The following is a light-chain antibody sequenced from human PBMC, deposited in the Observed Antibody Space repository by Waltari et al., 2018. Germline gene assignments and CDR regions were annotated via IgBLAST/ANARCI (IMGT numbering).Light chain of an antibody. CDR1: SSDVGAYNV. Sequence: QSALTQAPSASGSLGQSVTISCTGTSSDVGAYNVVSWYQQYPGKAPKLIIYEVTKRPSGVPDRFSGSKSGSTASLTVSGLQTEDEADYHCTSYAGGDNWVFGGGTRLTVL. CDR2: EVT. V-gene: IGLV2-8*01. CDR3: TSYAGGDNWV. J-gene: IGLJ2*01.